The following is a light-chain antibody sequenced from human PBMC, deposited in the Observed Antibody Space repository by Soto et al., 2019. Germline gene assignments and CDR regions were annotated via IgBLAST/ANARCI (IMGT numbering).Light chain of an antibody. CDR3: QQYNDWPRT. CDR2: GAS. CDR1: QSVANN. J-gene: IGKJ1*01. V-gene: IGKV3-15*01. Sequence: EIVMTQSPVTLSLSPGDRATLSCRASQSVANNLAWFQQSPGQAPRLLVYGASATATGIPARFSDSGYGTEFTLTISSLQSEDFAVYYCQQYNDWPRTFGQGTKVDIK.